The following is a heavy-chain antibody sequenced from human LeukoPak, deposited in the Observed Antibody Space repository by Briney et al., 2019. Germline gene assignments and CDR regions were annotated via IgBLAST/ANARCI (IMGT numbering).Heavy chain of an antibody. V-gene: IGHV1-2*02. D-gene: IGHD6-13*01. CDR2: INPNSGGT. Sequence: ASVKVSCKVSGYTLTELSMHWVRQAPGQGLEWMGWINPNSGGTNYAQKFQGRVTMTRDTSISTAYMELSRLRSDDTAVYYCARDPGRDSSSWFDYWGQGTLVTVSS. CDR3: ARDPGRDSSSWFDY. CDR1: GYTLTELS. J-gene: IGHJ4*02.